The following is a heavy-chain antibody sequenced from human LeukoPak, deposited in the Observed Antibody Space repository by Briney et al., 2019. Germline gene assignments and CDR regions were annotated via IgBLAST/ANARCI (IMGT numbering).Heavy chain of an antibody. CDR2: VHYAESS. Sequence: PETLSLTCIVSGGSISSSYWSWIRQSPWKGLEWIGYVHYAESSYYNPSLKSRVTLSVDTSKNQFSLRLSSVTAADTAVYYCAGYGSRSSYKAFDYWGQGTLVTVSS. D-gene: IGHD3-10*01. CDR3: AGYGSRSSYKAFDY. V-gene: IGHV4-59*01. CDR1: GGSISSSY. J-gene: IGHJ4*02.